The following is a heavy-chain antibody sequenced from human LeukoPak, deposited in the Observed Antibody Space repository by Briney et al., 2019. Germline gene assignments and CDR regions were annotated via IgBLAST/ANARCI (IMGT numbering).Heavy chain of an antibody. V-gene: IGHV1-69*04. CDR1: GGTFSSYA. CDR3: ARPSSIAARPQFDY. J-gene: IGHJ4*02. CDR2: IIPILGIA. D-gene: IGHD6-6*01. Sequence: GASVKVSCQASGGTFSSYAISWVRQAPGQGLEWMGRIIPILGIANYAQKFQGRVTITADKSTSTAYMELSSLRSEDTAVYYCARPSSIAARPQFDYWGQGTLVTVSS.